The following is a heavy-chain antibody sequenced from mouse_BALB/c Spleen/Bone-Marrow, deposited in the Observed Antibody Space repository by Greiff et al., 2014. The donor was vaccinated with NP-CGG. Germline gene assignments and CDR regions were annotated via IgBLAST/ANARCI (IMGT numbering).Heavy chain of an antibody. CDR2: ISNGGTFT. CDR3: SRRQSGNYAMDY. Sequence: VQLKESGGDLVKPGGSLKLSCAASGFTFSSYGFFWVRQTPDKRLEWVATISNGGTFTYYPDSVKGRFTISRDNAKNTLYLQMSSLKSEDTAMYYCSRRQSGNYAMDYWGQGTSVTASS. CDR1: GFTFSSYG. V-gene: IGHV5-6*01. J-gene: IGHJ4*01.